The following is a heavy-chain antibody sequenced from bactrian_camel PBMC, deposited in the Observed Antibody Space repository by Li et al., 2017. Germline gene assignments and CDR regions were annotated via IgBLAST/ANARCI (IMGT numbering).Heavy chain of an antibody. CDR1: NYTSYC. D-gene: IGHD2*01. CDR2: IYTTGGDT. Sequence: VQLVESGGDSVQSGGSLTLSCTIANYTSYCMGWFHQAPGKEREGVAAIYTTGGDTSYADSVKGRFTISRDNAKNTLYLQMDGLRPEDTGMYYCAADFESAHRRSQWGCMSYRFGQGTQVTVS. J-gene: IGHJ4*01. V-gene: IGHV3S5*01.